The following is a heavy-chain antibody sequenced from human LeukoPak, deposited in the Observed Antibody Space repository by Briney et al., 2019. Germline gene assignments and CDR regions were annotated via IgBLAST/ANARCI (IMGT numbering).Heavy chain of an antibody. CDR2: VSAYNGNT. D-gene: IGHD1-26*01. CDR1: GYSFTSYG. Sequence: ASVKVSCEASGYSFTSYGISWVRQAPGQGLEWMGWVSAYNGNTDYAQKFQGRVTMTTDTSTTTAYMELRSLKSDDTAVYYCARGPLSGSYGDYWGQGTLVTVSS. J-gene: IGHJ4*02. CDR3: ARGPLSGSYGDY. V-gene: IGHV1-18*01.